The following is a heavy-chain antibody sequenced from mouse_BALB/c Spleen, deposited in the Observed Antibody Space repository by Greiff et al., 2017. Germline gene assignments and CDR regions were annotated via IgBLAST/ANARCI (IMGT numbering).Heavy chain of an antibody. CDR1: GYTFTSYW. Sequence: QVQLQQPGAELVKPGASVKLSCKASGYTFTSYWMRWVKQRPGQCLEWIGEINPSNGRTNYNEKFKSKATLTVDKSSSTAYMQLSSLTSEDSAVYYCARLEDYAMDYWGQGTSVTVSS. J-gene: IGHJ4*01. V-gene: IGHV1S81*02. CDR2: INPSNGRT. CDR3: ARLEDYAMDY.